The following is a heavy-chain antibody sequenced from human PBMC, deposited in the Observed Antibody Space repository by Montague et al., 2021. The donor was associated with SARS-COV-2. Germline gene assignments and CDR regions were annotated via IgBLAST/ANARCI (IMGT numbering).Heavy chain of an antibody. J-gene: IGHJ4*02. CDR2: IYYRGNT. V-gene: IGHV4-59*08. D-gene: IGHD6-25*01. CDR3: VRTVTQGSGDS. Sequence: SETRSLTCTVSGGSINNFFWSWIRQPPGKGLEWIGYIYYRGNTXXXPSLASRVTMSVDKSRNQFSLKLTSVTAADTAVYYCVRTVTQGSGDSWGQGTLVTVSS. CDR1: GGSINNFF.